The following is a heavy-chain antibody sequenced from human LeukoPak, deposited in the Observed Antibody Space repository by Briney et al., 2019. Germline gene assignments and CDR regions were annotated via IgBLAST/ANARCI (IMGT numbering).Heavy chain of an antibody. V-gene: IGHV1-69*05. D-gene: IGHD1-26*01. CDR3: VRVGGSSTGGDWFDP. CDR1: GGTFSSYA. CDR2: IIPIFGTA. J-gene: IGHJ5*02. Sequence: ASVKVSCKASGGTFSSYAISWVRQAPGQGLEWMGGIIPIFGTANYAQKFQGRVTITTDESTSTAYMELSSLRSEDTAVYYCVRVGGSSTGGDWFDPWGQGTLVTVSS.